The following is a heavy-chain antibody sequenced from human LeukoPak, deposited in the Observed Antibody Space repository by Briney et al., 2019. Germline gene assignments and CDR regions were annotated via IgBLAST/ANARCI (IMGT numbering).Heavy chain of an antibody. J-gene: IGHJ4*02. V-gene: IGHV4-30-2*01. D-gene: IGHD6-19*01. CDR3: ARVGQQWLETFFDY. Sequence: KASETLSLTCAVYGGSFSGYYWSWIRQPPGKGLEWIGYIYHSGSTYYNPSLKSRVTISVDRSKNQFSLKLSSVTAADTAVYYCARVGQQWLETFFDYWGQGTLVTVSS. CDR2: IYHSGST. CDR1: GGSFSGYY.